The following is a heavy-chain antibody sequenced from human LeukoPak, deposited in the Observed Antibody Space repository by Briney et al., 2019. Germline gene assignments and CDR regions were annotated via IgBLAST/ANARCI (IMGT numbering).Heavy chain of an antibody. V-gene: IGHV3-15*07. J-gene: IGHJ4*02. CDR1: GFIFTNAW. Sequence: GGSLRLSCATSGFIFTNAWMKWVRQVPGKGLEWVGRIKSKTDGGTIDYAAPVKGRFTISRDDSKNTLYLQMDNLKTEDTAIYYCSTPSFWGQGTLVTVSS. CDR2: IKSKTDGGTI. CDR3: STPSF.